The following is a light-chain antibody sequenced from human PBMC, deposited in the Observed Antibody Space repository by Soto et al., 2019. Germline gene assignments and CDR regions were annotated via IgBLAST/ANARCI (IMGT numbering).Light chain of an antibody. V-gene: IGKV3-20*01. Sequence: EIVLTQSPGTLSLSPGERATLSCRASQSVSSSYLACYQQKPGQAPRLLIYGASSRATGIPDRFSGSGSGTDFTLTISRLEPEDFAVYYRQQYGSSPWTFGQGTKVDIK. CDR3: QQYGSSPWT. J-gene: IGKJ1*01. CDR2: GAS. CDR1: QSVSSSY.